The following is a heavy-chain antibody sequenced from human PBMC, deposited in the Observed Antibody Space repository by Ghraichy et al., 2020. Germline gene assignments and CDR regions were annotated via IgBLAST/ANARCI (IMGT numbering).Heavy chain of an antibody. Sequence: SQTLSLTCTVSGGSISSGGYYWSWIRQHPGKGLEWIGYIYYSGSTYYNPSLKSRVTISVDTSKNQFSLKLSSVTAADTAVYYCASSNRVTAVADDYYYYYYMDVWGKGTTVTVSS. CDR2: IYYSGST. J-gene: IGHJ6*03. CDR1: GGSISSGGYY. D-gene: IGHD6-19*01. V-gene: IGHV4-31*03. CDR3: ASSNRVTAVADDYYYYYYMDV.